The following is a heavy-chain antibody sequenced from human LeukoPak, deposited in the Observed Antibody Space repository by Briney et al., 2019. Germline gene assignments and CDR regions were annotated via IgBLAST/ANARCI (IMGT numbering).Heavy chain of an antibody. Sequence: GASVKVSCKASGYTFTGYYMHWVRQAPGQGLEWMGWINPNSGGTNYAQKFQGRVTMTRDTSISTAYMELSRLRSDDTAVYYCARVRDGSTLEFDYWGQGTLVTVSS. J-gene: IGHJ4*02. CDR2: INPNSGGT. CDR3: ARVRDGSTLEFDY. V-gene: IGHV1-2*02. CDR1: GYTFTGYY. D-gene: IGHD5-24*01.